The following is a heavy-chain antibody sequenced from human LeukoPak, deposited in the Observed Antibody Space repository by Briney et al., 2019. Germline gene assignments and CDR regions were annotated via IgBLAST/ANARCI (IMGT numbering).Heavy chain of an antibody. V-gene: IGHV1-18*01. CDR1: GYTFTSYA. CDR2: ISAYNGNT. D-gene: IGHD3-9*01. CDR3: ARDRPYYDILTGYDY. Sequence: ASVKVSCKASGYTFTSYAISWVRQAPGQGLEWMGWISAYNGNTNYAQKLQDRVTMTTDTSTSTAYMELRSLRSDDTAVYYCARDRPYYDILTGYDYWGQGTLVTVSS. J-gene: IGHJ4*02.